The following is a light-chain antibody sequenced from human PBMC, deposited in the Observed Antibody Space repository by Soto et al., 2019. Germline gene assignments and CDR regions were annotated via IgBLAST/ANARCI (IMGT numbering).Light chain of an antibody. V-gene: IGKV1-5*03. CDR1: QGIAYD. Sequence: IQMTQSPSSLSASVGDRVTLTCRASQGIAYDLAWYQQKPGKAPKLLIYKASSLESGVPSRFSGSGSGTEFTLTISSLQPDDFATYSCQQYNSYSRTFGQGTKVEIK. CDR3: QQYNSYSRT. J-gene: IGKJ1*01. CDR2: KAS.